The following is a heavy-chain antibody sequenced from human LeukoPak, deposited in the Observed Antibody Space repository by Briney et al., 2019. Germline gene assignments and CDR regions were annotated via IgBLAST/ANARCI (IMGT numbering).Heavy chain of an antibody. D-gene: IGHD6-13*01. Sequence: PGGSLRLSCAASGFTFSSFAVSWVRQAPGKGLECVSAISASGGIPYYADSVKGRFTISRDNSKNTFYLQMNSLRADDTAVYYXXXXXXXXSTWYGGIDFWGQGTLVTVAS. J-gene: IGHJ4*02. CDR1: GFTFSSFA. CDR3: XXXXXXXSTWYGGIDF. V-gene: IGHV3-23*01. CDR2: ISASGGIP.